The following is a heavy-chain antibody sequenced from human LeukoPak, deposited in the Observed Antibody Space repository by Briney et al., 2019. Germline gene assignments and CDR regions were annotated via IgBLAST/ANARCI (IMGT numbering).Heavy chain of an antibody. D-gene: IGHD3-22*01. CDR2: INPNSGGT. J-gene: IGHJ4*02. CDR1: GYTFTGYY. Sequence: ASVKVSCQASGYTFTGYYMHWVRQAPGQGLEWMGWINPNSGGTNYAQKFQGRVTMTRDTSISTAYMELSRLRSGDTAVYYCARAYYYDSSGYYPFDYWGQGTLVTVSS. V-gene: IGHV1-2*02. CDR3: ARAYYYDSSGYYPFDY.